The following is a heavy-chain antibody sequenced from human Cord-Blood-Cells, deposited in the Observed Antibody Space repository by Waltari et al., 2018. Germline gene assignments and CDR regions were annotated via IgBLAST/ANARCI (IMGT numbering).Heavy chain of an antibody. CDR1: GFTFSSYG. Sequence: QVQLVESGGGVVQPGRSLRLSCAASGFTFSSYGMHWVRRAPGKGLEWVAVIAYDGSNKYYADSVKGRFTIFRDNSKNTLYLQMNSLRAEDTAVYYCAKVNTMVQGSEGTYYYYGMDVWGQGTTVTVSS. V-gene: IGHV3-30*18. D-gene: IGHD3-10*01. CDR2: IAYDGSNK. J-gene: IGHJ6*02. CDR3: AKVNTMVQGSEGTYYYYGMDV.